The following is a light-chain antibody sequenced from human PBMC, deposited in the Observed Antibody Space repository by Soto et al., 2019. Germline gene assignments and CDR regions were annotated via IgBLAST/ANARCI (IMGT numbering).Light chain of an antibody. Sequence: DIQMTQSPSSLSASVGDTLTITCRPSQTIRRYLNWYQMRPGNAPKLLIYAATTLQSGVPSRFRGSGSGTDFTLTISGLQPEDFGLYFCHQTFANPWTFGQGTTVEVK. V-gene: IGKV1-39*01. CDR3: HQTFANPWT. J-gene: IGKJ1*01. CDR1: QTIRRY. CDR2: AAT.